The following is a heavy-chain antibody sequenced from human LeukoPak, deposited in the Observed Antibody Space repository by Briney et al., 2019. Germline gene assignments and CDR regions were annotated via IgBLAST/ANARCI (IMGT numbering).Heavy chain of an antibody. V-gene: IGHV3-11*04. CDR1: GFTVSTNY. J-gene: IGHJ6*04. D-gene: IGHD3-16*01. Sequence: GGSLRLSCAASGFTVSTNYMSWVRQAPGKGLEWVSYISSSGSTIYYADSVKGRFTISRDNAKNSLYLQMNSLRAEDTAVYYCARDFGVNYYYYYGMDVWGKGTTVTVSS. CDR2: ISSSGSTI. CDR3: ARDFGVNYYYYYGMDV.